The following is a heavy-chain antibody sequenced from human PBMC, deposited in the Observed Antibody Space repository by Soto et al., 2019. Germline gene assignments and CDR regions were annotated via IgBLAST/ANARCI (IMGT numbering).Heavy chain of an antibody. D-gene: IGHD5-12*01. V-gene: IGHV3-23*01. Sequence: PGGSLRLSCAASGFTFSSDAMSWVRQAPGKGLEWVSAISSGGSTFYAESVKGRFTISRDNSKNTLYLQMNSLRAEDTAVYYCAKENSGYEKWGQGTLVTVSS. CDR2: ISSGGST. J-gene: IGHJ4*02. CDR3: AKENSGYEK. CDR1: GFTFSSDA.